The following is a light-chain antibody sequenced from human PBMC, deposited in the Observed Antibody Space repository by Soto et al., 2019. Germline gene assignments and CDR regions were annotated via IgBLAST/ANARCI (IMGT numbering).Light chain of an antibody. CDR2: GAS. CDR1: QSVSSNY. CDR3: QHYGRSAYT. Sequence: EIVLTQSPGTLSLSPGERATLSCRASQSVSSNYLAWYQQKPGQAPRLLIYGASSRATSIPDRFSGSGSGTDFTRTLRRREPEDFAVYYCQHYGRSAYTFGQGTTLEIK. J-gene: IGKJ2*01. V-gene: IGKV3-20*01.